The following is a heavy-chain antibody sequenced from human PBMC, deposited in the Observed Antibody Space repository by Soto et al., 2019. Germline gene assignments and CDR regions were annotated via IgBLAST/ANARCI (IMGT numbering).Heavy chain of an antibody. Sequence: EVQLVESGGGLVKPGGSLRLSCAASGFTFSNAWMSWVRQAPGKGLEWVGRIKSKTDGGTTDYAAPVKGRFTISRDDSKNTLYLQMNSLKTEDTAVYYCTFMSRVVVVPAAMGGWFDPWGQGTLVTVSS. CDR1: GFTFSNAW. V-gene: IGHV3-15*01. D-gene: IGHD2-2*01. CDR3: TFMSRVVVVPAAMGGWFDP. CDR2: IKSKTDGGTT. J-gene: IGHJ5*02.